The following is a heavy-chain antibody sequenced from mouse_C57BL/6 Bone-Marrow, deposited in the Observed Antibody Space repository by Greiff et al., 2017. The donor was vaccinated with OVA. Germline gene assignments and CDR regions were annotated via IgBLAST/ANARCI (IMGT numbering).Heavy chain of an antibody. CDR2: IYPGSGNT. V-gene: IGHV1-81*01. Sequence: VQLQQSGAELARPGASVKLSCKASGYTLTSYGISWVKQRTGQGLEWIGEIYPGSGNTYYNEKFKGKATLTADKSSSTAYMELRSLTSEDSAVYFCAITRYFDVWGTGTTVTVSS. CDR3: AITRYFDV. CDR1: GYTLTSYG. J-gene: IGHJ1*03. D-gene: IGHD1-3*01.